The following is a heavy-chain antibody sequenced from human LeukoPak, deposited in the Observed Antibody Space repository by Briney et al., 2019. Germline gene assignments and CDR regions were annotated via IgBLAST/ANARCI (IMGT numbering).Heavy chain of an antibody. J-gene: IGHJ4*02. Sequence: GGSLRLSCAASGFTFSSYSMNWVRQAPGKGLGWVSSISSSSDYIYYADSMKGRFTISRDNAKNSLYLQMNSLRAEDTAVYYCANTYCSGGSCYWAFDYWGQGTLVPVSS. V-gene: IGHV3-21*01. D-gene: IGHD2-15*01. CDR1: GFTFSSYS. CDR2: ISSSSDYI. CDR3: ANTYCSGGSCYWAFDY.